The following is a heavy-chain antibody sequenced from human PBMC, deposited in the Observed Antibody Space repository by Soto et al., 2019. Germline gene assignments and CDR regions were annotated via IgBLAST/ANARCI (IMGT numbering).Heavy chain of an antibody. CDR1: GFTFSSYG. Sequence: QVQLVESGGGVVQPGRSLRLSCAASGFTFSSYGMQWVRQAPGKGLEWVAVISYDGSNKYSEDSVKGRFTISRDNSKNTLYLQMNSLRAEDTAVYYCAKGSTAMTYYDYWGQGTLVTVSS. CDR3: AKGSTAMTYYDY. CDR2: ISYDGSNK. V-gene: IGHV3-30*18. D-gene: IGHD5-18*01. J-gene: IGHJ4*02.